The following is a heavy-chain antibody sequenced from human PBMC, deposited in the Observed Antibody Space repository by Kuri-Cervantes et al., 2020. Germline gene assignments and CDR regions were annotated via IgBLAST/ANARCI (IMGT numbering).Heavy chain of an antibody. CDR3: ARAGKALDY. V-gene: IGHV3-74*01. D-gene: IGHD1-26*01. Sequence: GESLKISCAASGFTFSSHWMHWVRQPPGKGLVWVSHISSDGSSTRYADSVKGRFTISRDNAKNTLYLQMNSLRAEDTAVYYCARAGKALDYWGQGTLVTVSS. CDR1: GFTFSSHW. J-gene: IGHJ4*02. CDR2: ISSDGSST.